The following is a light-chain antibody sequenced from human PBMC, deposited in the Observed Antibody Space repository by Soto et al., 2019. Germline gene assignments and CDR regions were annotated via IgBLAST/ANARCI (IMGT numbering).Light chain of an antibody. V-gene: IGKV1-39*01. J-gene: IGKJ1*01. CDR2: GTS. CDR1: QPIINY. Sequence: DIQMTQSPSALSASVGDIVTITCRASQPIINYLNWYQQKSGGAPKLLIYGTSKLHSGVPSRFVGSGSATDFSLTITSLHPEDFATYICQQSYTTPWTFGRGTKVEVK. CDR3: QQSYTTPWT.